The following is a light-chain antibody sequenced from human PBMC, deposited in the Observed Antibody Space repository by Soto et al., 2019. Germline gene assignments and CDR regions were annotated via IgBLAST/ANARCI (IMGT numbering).Light chain of an antibody. J-gene: IGLJ1*01. CDR3: RSFPSAYTFF. CDR1: SSNVGCYEF. Sequence: QSALTQPASLSGSPGQSVAISCTGTSSNVGCYEFVSWYQQHPGKAPKLLISKVSNRPSGVSDRFSGSKSVNTASLTISGLQAEDEAYYYSRSFPSAYTFFFGSGTQRTGL. CDR2: KVS. V-gene: IGLV2-14*01.